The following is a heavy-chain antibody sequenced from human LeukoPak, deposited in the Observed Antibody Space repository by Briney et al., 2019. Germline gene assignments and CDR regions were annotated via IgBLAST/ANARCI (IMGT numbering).Heavy chain of an antibody. CDR2: IRSDGSKK. V-gene: IGHV3-33*08. CDR3: ARYCSGGTCYVGLI. Sequence: GVSLRLSCTASGFTFSSYAMHWVRQAPAKGLEGVAVIRSDGSKKYYGDSVKGLYIISRDNSKNSFYVEMNSLRAEDTAMYYCARYCSGGTCYVGLIWGQGTLVTVSS. D-gene: IGHD2-15*01. J-gene: IGHJ4*02. CDR1: GFTFSSYA.